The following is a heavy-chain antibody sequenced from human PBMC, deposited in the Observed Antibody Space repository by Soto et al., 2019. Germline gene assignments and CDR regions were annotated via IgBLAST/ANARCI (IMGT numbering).Heavy chain of an antibody. J-gene: IGHJ5*02. CDR1: GGSISSGGYS. CDR2: ISPSGST. CDR3: DRGFDR. V-gene: IGHV4-30-2*01. Sequence: QLQLQESGSGLVKPSQTLSLTCAVSGGSISSGGYSWSWIRQPPGKGLEWIGYISPSGSTYYTPSLKTRVTISADRSKNQFALELSSVTAAGTPVYYCDRGFDRWGQGTLVTVSS.